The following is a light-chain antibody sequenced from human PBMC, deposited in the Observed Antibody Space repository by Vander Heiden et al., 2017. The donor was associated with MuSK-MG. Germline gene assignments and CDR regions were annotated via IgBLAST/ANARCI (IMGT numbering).Light chain of an antibody. CDR2: DVS. V-gene: IGLV2-14*03. J-gene: IGLJ3*02. CDR3: SSYTSSSTRV. CDR1: SSDVGGYNY. Sequence: QPALTQPASVSGSPGQSIPISCTGTSSDVGGYNYVSWYQQHPGKAPKLMIYDVSNRPSGVSNRFSGSKSGNTASLTISGLQAEDEADYYCSSYTSSSTRVFGGGTKLTVL.